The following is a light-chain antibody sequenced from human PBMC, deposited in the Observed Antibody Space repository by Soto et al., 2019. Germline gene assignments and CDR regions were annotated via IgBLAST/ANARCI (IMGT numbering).Light chain of an antibody. CDR1: QYINTR. J-gene: IGKJ1*01. V-gene: IGKV3-11*01. Sequence: EIVLTQSPATLSSFPGDRVTLSCRASQYINTRLAWYQHRPGQAPRLLIYQTSLRAAGIPARFSASGSGTDFTHTISDVQPEDFALYYRHQRQSWPRTFGQGTKVDIK. CDR3: HQRQSWPRT. CDR2: QTS.